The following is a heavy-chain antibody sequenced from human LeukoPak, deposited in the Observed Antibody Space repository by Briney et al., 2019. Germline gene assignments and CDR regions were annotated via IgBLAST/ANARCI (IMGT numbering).Heavy chain of an antibody. CDR3: ATAGYSSLGEGAFDI. D-gene: IGHD6-19*01. CDR2: ISGSGGST. CDR1: GFTFSSYA. V-gene: IGHV3-23*01. J-gene: IGHJ3*02. Sequence: GGSLRLSCAASGFTFSSYAMSWVRQAPGKGLEWVSAISGSGGSTYYADSVKGRFTISRDNSQNTLYLQMNSLRAEDTAVYYCATAGYSSLGEGAFDIWGQGTMVTVSS.